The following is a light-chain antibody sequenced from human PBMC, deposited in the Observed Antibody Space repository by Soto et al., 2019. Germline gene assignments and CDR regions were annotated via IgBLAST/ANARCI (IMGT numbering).Light chain of an antibody. V-gene: IGLV2-14*01. Sequence: QSALTQPASVSGSPGQSITISCTGTSSDVGGFNFVSWYQHHPGKAPQLIIYEVTNRSSGVSDRFSGSKSGNTASLTISGLQAEDEADYYCGSYTSSTTNVLFGGGTKLTVL. CDR3: GSYTSSTTNVL. CDR1: SSDVGGFNF. J-gene: IGLJ2*01. CDR2: EVT.